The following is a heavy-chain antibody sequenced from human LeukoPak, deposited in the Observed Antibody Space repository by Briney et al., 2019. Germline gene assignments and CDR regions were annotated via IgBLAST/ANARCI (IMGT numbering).Heavy chain of an antibody. Sequence: GGSLRLSCAASGFTFRTYWMSWVRQAPGKGLEWVANIRQDGSDQYYVDSVKGRFTISRDNAKNSLYLQMNSLRAEDTAVYYCAKGVGYCSGGSCQQFDYWGQGTLVTVSS. V-gene: IGHV3-7*03. CDR1: GFTFRTYW. CDR2: IRQDGSDQ. D-gene: IGHD2-15*01. CDR3: AKGVGYCSGGSCQQFDY. J-gene: IGHJ4*02.